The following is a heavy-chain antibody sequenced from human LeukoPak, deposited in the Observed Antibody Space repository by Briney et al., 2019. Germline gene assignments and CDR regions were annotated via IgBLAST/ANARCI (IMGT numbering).Heavy chain of an antibody. CDR2: ISGSGGST. D-gene: IGHD1-26*01. Sequence: GGSLRLSCAASGFTFSSYAMSWVRQAPGKGLEWVSAISGSGGSTYYADSVKGRFTISRDNSKNTLYLQTNSLRAEDTAVYYCAKGIGATSYYYGMDVWGQGTTVTVSS. CDR1: GFTFSSYA. CDR3: AKGIGATSYYYGMDV. J-gene: IGHJ6*02. V-gene: IGHV3-23*01.